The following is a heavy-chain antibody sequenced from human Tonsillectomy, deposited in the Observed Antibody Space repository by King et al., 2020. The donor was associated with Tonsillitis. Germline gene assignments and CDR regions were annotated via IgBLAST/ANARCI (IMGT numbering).Heavy chain of an antibody. CDR2: ISGYSGNT. CDR3: ARERGYSSTSWAFDI. V-gene: IGHV1-18*01. D-gene: IGHD6-13*01. Sequence: QLVQSGPEVKKAGASVKVSCKASGYTFTNYGITWVRQAPGQGLEWMGWISGYSGNTNYAQKLEGRVTVTTETFTSTAYMELRGLRSDHTAVYYCARERGYSSTSWAFDIWGQGTMLFVSS. J-gene: IGHJ3*02. CDR1: GYTFTNYG.